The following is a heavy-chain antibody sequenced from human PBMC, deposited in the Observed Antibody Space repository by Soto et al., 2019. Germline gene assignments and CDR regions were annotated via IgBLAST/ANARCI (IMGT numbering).Heavy chain of an antibody. V-gene: IGHV4-59*01. Sequence: PSESLSLTCTVCGASISGYYWSWIRQPPGKGLEWIGYVYYSGSTNYNPSLKSRVTMSVDTSNNQFSVKLSSVTAADTAVYYCARVLGYCSGGNCFGRFDPWGQGTLVTVSS. CDR2: VYYSGST. D-gene: IGHD2-15*01. J-gene: IGHJ5*02. CDR1: GASISGYY. CDR3: ARVLGYCSGGNCFGRFDP.